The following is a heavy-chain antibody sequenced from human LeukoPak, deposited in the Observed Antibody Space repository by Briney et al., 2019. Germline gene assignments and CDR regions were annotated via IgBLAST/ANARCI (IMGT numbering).Heavy chain of an antibody. Sequence: SETLSLTCTVYGGSFSGYYWSWIRQPPGKGLEWIGEINHSRSTNYNPSLKSRVTISVDTSKNQFSLKLSSVTAADTAVYYCARTMYSSSWYRDYWGQGTLVTVSS. J-gene: IGHJ4*02. D-gene: IGHD6-13*01. V-gene: IGHV4-34*01. CDR3: ARTMYSSSWYRDY. CDR2: INHSRST. CDR1: GGSFSGYY.